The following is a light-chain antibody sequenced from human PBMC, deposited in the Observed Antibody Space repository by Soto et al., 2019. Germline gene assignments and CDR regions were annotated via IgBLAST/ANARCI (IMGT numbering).Light chain of an antibody. J-gene: IGKJ5*01. CDR2: IAS. Sequence: IQLTQSPSFLSASVGDRVTITCRASQGISSYLAWYQQKPGEAPKLLISIASILQSGVPSRFSGSGSGTDFVLTISSLQPEDSATYYCQQLDSIPITFGQGTRLEIK. CDR1: QGISSY. CDR3: QQLDSIPIT. V-gene: IGKV1-9*01.